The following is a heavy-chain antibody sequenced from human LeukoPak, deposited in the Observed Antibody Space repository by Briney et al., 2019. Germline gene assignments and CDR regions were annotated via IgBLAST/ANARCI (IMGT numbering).Heavy chain of an antibody. CDR3: ASGVETYYYDSSGYSLGY. V-gene: IGHV1-18*01. CDR1: GYTFTSYG. J-gene: IGHJ4*02. D-gene: IGHD3-22*01. Sequence: GASVKVSCKASGYTFTSYGISWVRQAPGQGLEWMGWISAYNGNTNYAQKLQGRVTMTTDTSTSTAYMELRSLRSDDTAVYYCASGVETYYYDSSGYSLGYWGQGTLVTVSS. CDR2: ISAYNGNT.